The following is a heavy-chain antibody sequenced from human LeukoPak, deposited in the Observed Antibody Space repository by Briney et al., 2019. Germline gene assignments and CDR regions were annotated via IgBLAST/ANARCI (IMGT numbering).Heavy chain of an antibody. Sequence: SETLSLTCTVSGDSISSYYWSWIRQPPGKGLEWIGYIYYSGSTNYNPSLKSRVTISVDTSKNQFSLKLSSVTAADTVVYYCARVGYYYGSGSYYMGYFDYWGQGTLVTVSS. V-gene: IGHV4-59*01. CDR1: GDSISSYY. D-gene: IGHD3-10*01. CDR3: ARVGYYYGSGSYYMGYFDY. CDR2: IYYSGST. J-gene: IGHJ4*02.